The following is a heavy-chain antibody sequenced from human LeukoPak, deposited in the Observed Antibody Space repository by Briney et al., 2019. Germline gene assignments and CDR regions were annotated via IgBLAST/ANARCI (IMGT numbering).Heavy chain of an antibody. Sequence: SETLSLTCTVSGYSISSGYYWGWIRQPPGKGLEWIGNVYHSGTTYYNSSLKSRVTISVDTSKNQFSLKLSSVTAADTAVYFCARRGFATFDYWGQGTLVTVSS. J-gene: IGHJ4*02. CDR2: VYHSGTT. CDR3: ARRGFATFDY. V-gene: IGHV4-38-2*02. D-gene: IGHD1-26*01. CDR1: GYSISSGYY.